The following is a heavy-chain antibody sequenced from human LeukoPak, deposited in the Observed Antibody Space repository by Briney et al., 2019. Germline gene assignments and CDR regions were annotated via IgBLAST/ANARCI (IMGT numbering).Heavy chain of an antibody. CDR3: AKPYYYDSSGYYSDY. CDR1: GFTFSSYG. CDR2: ISYDGSNK. D-gene: IGHD3-22*01. J-gene: IGHJ4*02. Sequence: GRSLRLSCAASGFTFSSYGMHWVRQAPGKGLEWVAVISYDGSNKYYADSVKGRFTISRDNSKNTLYLQMNSLRAEDTAVYYCAKPYYYDSSGYYSDYWGQGTLVTVSS. V-gene: IGHV3-30*18.